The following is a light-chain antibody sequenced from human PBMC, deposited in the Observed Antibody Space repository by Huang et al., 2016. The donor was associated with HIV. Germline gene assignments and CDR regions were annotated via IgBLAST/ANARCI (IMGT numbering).Light chain of an antibody. CDR1: QSVDSGY. V-gene: IGKV3-20*01. CDR2: GTS. CDR3: QQYGASMST. Sequence: SCRASQSVDSGYLAWYHQRPGQSPRLLLYGTSSRASGIPGRFSGSGSGRDFSLTINRLEPEDFGVYYCQQYGASMSTFGQGTKVDI. J-gene: IGKJ2*01.